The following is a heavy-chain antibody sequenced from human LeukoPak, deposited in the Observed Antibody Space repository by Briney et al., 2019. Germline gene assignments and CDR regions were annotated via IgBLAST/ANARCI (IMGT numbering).Heavy chain of an antibody. V-gene: IGHV1-2*02. CDR1: GYTFTGYY. Sequence: GASVKVSCKASGYTFTGYYMHWVRQAPGQGLEWMGWINPNSGGTNYAQKFQGRVTMTRDTSISTAYMELSRLRSDDTAVYYCARDIRLDCASCFSYYYYYMDVWGKGTTVTVSS. J-gene: IGHJ6*03. CDR2: INPNSGGT. D-gene: IGHD2-2*01. CDR3: ARDIRLDCASCFSYYYYYMDV.